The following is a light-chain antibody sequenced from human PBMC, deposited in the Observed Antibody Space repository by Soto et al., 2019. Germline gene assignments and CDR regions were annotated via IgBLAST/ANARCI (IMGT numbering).Light chain of an antibody. Sequence: EIVMTQSPATLSVSPGERATLSRRASQSVSSNLAWYQQKPGQAPRLLIYGASTRATGIPARFSGSGSGTEFTLTINSLQSEDFAVYYCQQYNNWPPWTFGQGTKVEIK. CDR3: QQYNNWPPWT. CDR2: GAS. CDR1: QSVSSN. J-gene: IGKJ1*01. V-gene: IGKV3-15*01.